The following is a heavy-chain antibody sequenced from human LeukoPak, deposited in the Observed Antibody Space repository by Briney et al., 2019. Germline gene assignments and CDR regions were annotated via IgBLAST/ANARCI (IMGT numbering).Heavy chain of an antibody. Sequence: GGSLRLSCAASGFTFSDYWMHWVRQVPGKGLVWVARILNDGSATTYAYFVKGRFTISRDNAKNTLYLQMNSLRVEDTAVYYCAREADGAHNWYLDLWGRGTLVPVSS. J-gene: IGHJ2*01. D-gene: IGHD4/OR15-4a*01. CDR3: AREADGAHNWYLDL. CDR2: ILNDGSAT. V-gene: IGHV3-74*01. CDR1: GFTFSDYW.